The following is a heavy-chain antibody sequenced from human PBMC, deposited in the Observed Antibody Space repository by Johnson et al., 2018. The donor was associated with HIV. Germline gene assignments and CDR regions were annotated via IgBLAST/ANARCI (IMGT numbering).Heavy chain of an antibody. CDR2: IHWNGGST. D-gene: IGHD3-10*01. J-gene: IGHJ3*01. Sequence: VQLVESGGGVVRPGGSLRLSCAASGFTFDDYGMSWVRQAPGQGLEWVSGIHWNGGSTGYADSVKGRFPISRDNAKNSLYLQMNSLRGGDTAFYCCGGSHGRSCRGAFCYWGQGAKGTGSS. CDR1: GFTFDDYG. CDR3: GGSHGRSCRGAFCY. V-gene: IGHV3-20*04.